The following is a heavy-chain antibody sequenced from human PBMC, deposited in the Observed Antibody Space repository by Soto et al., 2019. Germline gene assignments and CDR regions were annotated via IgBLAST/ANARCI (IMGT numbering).Heavy chain of an antibody. Sequence: EVQLLESGGALVQPGGSLTLSCAVSGFIFSNYAMTWVRQAPGMGLEWVSGISGSGDGTFYADSVKGRFIISRDNSKNTLYLQMNSLRAEDTAVYYCAKVLQAGFDYWGQGTLVTVSS. V-gene: IGHV3-23*01. CDR1: GFIFSNYA. CDR2: ISGSGDGT. CDR3: AKVLQAGFDY. J-gene: IGHJ4*02. D-gene: IGHD2-15*01.